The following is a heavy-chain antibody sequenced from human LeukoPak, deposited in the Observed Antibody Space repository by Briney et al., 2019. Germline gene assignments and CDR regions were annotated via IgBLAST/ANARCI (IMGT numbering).Heavy chain of an antibody. CDR2: INHSGST. J-gene: IGHJ4*02. CDR1: GGSFSGYY. Sequence: SETLSLTCAVYGGSFSGYYWSWIRQPPGKGLEWIGEINHSGSTNYNPSLKSRVTISVDTSKNQFSLKLSSVTAADTAVYYCARDYCSGGSCYYYWGQGTLVTVSS. CDR3: ARDYCSGGSCYYY. D-gene: IGHD2-15*01. V-gene: IGHV4-34*01.